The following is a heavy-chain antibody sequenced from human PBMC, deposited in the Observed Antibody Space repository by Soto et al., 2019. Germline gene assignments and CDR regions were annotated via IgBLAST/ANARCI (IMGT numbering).Heavy chain of an antibody. CDR1: GGSISSGGYY. Sequence: QVQLQESGPGLVKPSQTLSLTCTVSGGSISSGGYYWSWIRQHPGKGLEWIGYIYYSGSTYYNPSLKSRVTISVDTSKNQFSLKLSSVTAADTAVYYCARDSGVNWNYRNDAFDIWGQGTMVTVSS. V-gene: IGHV4-31*03. J-gene: IGHJ3*02. CDR2: IYYSGST. CDR3: ARDSGVNWNYRNDAFDI. D-gene: IGHD1-7*01.